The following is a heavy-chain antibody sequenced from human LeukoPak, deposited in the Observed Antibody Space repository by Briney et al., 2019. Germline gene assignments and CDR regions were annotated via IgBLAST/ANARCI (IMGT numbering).Heavy chain of an antibody. Sequence: GGSLRLSCAASGFTFGDYGMSWVRQAPGKGLEWVGFIRSKAYGGTTEYAASVKGRFTISRDDSKSIAYLQVNSLKTEDTAVYYCTGSFGELSFFAHWGQGTLVTVSS. CDR1: GFTFGDYG. CDR2: IRSKAYGGTT. CDR3: TGSFGELSFFAH. V-gene: IGHV3-49*04. J-gene: IGHJ4*02. D-gene: IGHD3-10*01.